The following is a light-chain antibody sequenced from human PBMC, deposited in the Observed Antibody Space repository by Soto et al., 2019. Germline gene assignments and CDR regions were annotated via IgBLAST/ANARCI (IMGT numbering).Light chain of an antibody. CDR3: QKYNSAPFT. CDR1: LGISNF. V-gene: IGKV1-27*01. CDR2: GAS. J-gene: IGKJ3*01. Sequence: DIQMTQSPSSLSASVGDRLTITCRASLGISNFLAWYQQKPGKVPELLIYGASTLQSGVPSRFSGRGSGTDFTLTISSLQPEDVATYYCQKYNSAPFTFGLGTKVDIK.